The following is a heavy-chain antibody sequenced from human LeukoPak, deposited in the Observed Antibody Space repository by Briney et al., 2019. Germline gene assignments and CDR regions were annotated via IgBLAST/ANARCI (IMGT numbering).Heavy chain of an antibody. Sequence: GASVKVSCKASGYTFTGYYMHWVRQAPGQGLEWMGWISAYNGNTNYAQKLQGRVTVTTDTSTSTAYMELSSLRSEDTAVYYCARGGCSGGSCYFLSVYWGQGTLVTVSS. CDR1: GYTFTGYY. D-gene: IGHD2-15*01. V-gene: IGHV1-18*04. CDR2: ISAYNGNT. J-gene: IGHJ4*02. CDR3: ARGGCSGGSCYFLSVY.